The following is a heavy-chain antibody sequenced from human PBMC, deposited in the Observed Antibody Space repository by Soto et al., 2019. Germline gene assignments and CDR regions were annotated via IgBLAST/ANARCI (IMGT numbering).Heavy chain of an antibody. D-gene: IGHD1-26*01. Sequence: QVQLVQSGAEVKKPGASVKVSCKASGYTFTSYGISWVRQAPGQGLEWMGWISAYNGNKKYAQKLQCRVTMTTDTSTSTSYMELRSLRSDDTAVYYCARDLGGSYYAPVDYCGQGTVVTVSS. CDR2: ISAYNGNK. J-gene: IGHJ4*02. V-gene: IGHV1-18*01. CDR3: ARDLGGSYYAPVDY. CDR1: GYTFTSYG.